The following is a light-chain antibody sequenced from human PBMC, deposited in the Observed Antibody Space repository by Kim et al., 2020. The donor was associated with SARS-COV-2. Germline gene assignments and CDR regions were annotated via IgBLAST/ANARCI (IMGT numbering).Light chain of an antibody. Sequence: SSELTQDPAVSVALGQTVRITCQGDSLRSFYASWYQQRPGQAPVLLIYGRNNRPSGIPDRFSGSNSGNTASLTITGAQAEDEADYYCDSRDNSGNHSVFG. V-gene: IGLV3-19*01. CDR3: DSRDNSGNHSV. CDR2: GRN. CDR1: SLRSFY. J-gene: IGLJ1*01.